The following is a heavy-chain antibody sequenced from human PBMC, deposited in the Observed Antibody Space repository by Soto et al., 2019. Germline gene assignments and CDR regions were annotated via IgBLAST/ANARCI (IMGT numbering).Heavy chain of an antibody. CDR2: ISAAGDP. J-gene: IGHJ6*02. Sequence: EVQLVESGGGLVQPGGSLRLSCEASGFTFGNSAMPWARQGTGKGLEWVSGISAAGDPDYADSVEGRFTISRENAQNSFFLQMNSLRVGDTAVYYCARTDRDFYGLDVWGQGTTVIVSS. CDR1: GFTFGNSA. V-gene: IGHV3-13*05. CDR3: ARTDRDFYGLDV.